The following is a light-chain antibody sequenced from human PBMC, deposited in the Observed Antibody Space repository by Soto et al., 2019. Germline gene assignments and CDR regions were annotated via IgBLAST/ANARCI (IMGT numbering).Light chain of an antibody. J-gene: IGLJ3*02. Sequence: QSVLTQPPSVSAAPGQEVTISCTGRSSNIGIDFVSWYQHLPGTAPKLLIYEDNKRPSWIPDRFSGSKSGTLATLVITGLQPGDEADYYCGAWDFSLSGGVFGGGTKVTVL. V-gene: IGLV1-51*02. CDR2: EDN. CDR1: SSNIGIDF. CDR3: GAWDFSLSGGV.